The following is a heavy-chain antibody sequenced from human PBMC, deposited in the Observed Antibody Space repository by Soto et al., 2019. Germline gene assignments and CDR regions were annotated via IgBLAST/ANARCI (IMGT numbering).Heavy chain of an antibody. CDR1: ECPSRTYD. Sequence: EVQMLESGGDLIQPGGSLRLSCAASECPSRTYDMSWVRQAPGKGLEWVSAFGNWGHATYYADSVRGRFTISKDDSKNTLYLQMNSLKAEDTAVYYCAKVTWSGERCWGRGTLVTVSS. D-gene: IGHD3-10*01. V-gene: IGHV3-23*01. CDR3: AKVTWSGERC. CDR2: FGNWGHAT. J-gene: IGHJ4*02.